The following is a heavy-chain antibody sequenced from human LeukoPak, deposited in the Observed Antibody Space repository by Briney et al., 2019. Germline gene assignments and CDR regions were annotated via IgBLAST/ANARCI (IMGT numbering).Heavy chain of an antibody. Sequence: PGGSLRLSCAASGFTFSNAWMTWVRQAPGKGLEWVGRIKSKTDGGTTDYAAPVKGRFTISRDDSKNTLYLQMNSLKTADTAVYYCTREAVTANGYFDYWGQGTLVTVSS. V-gene: IGHV3-15*01. CDR2: IKSKTDGGTT. CDR1: GFTFSNAW. D-gene: IGHD2-21*02. J-gene: IGHJ4*02. CDR3: TREAVTANGYFDY.